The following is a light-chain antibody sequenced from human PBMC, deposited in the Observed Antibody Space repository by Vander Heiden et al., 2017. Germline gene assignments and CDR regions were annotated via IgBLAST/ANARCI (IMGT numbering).Light chain of an antibody. CDR1: KLGDKY. CDR2: QDS. J-gene: IGLJ2*01. Sequence: SYELTQPPSLSVSPGQTASITCSGDKLGDKYACWYQQKPGQSPGRGIYQDSKRPSGIPERLSGSKSGKNDTLTISGTEAMDEADYYCPAWDRSGVFGGGNKLTVL. CDR3: PAWDRSGV. V-gene: IGLV3-1*01.